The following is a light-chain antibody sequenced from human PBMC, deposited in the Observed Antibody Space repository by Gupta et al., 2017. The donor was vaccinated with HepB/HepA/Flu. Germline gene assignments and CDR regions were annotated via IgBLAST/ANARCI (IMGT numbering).Light chain of an antibody. CDR1: SSNIGNNY. V-gene: IGLV1-51*02. J-gene: IGLJ1*01. CDR2: ENN. Sequence: QSVLTQPPSVSAAPRQKVTIACSGSSSNIGNNYVSWYQHLPGTAPKYLIFENNKRPSGIPDRFSGSKSGTSATLGITGLRTGDEADYYCGTWDSSLSVYVFGTETKVTVL. CDR3: GTWDSSLSVYV.